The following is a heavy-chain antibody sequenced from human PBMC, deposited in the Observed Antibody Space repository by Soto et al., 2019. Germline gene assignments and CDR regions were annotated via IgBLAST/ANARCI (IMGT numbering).Heavy chain of an antibody. CDR1: GYTFSDYY. V-gene: IGHV1-2*02. CDR2: INANSGGT. Sequence: ASVKVSCKASGYTFSDYYMHWVRQAPGQGLEWMGWINANSGGTTYAQKFQGRVTMTRDASISTAYMELSRLRSDDTAVYYCARGAARSRDLNYYYGMDVWGQGTTVTVSS. J-gene: IGHJ6*02. CDR3: ARGAARSRDLNYYYGMDV. D-gene: IGHD6-6*01.